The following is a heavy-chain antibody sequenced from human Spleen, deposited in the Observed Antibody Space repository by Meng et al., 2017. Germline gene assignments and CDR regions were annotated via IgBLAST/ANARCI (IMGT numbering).Heavy chain of an antibody. D-gene: IGHD6-13*01. CDR1: VFTFSSYA. CDR2: ISGSGGST. CDR3: AKDNSSPARWYFDL. J-gene: IGHJ2*01. V-gene: IGHV3-23*01. Sequence: GLVFTFSSYAMSWVRQAPGKGLEWVSAISGSGGSTYYADSVKGRFTISRDNSKNTLYLQMNSLRAEDTAVYYCAKDNSSPARWYFDLWGRGTLVTVSS.